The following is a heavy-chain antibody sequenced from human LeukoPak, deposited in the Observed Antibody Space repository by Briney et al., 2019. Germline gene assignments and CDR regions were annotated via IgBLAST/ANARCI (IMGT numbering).Heavy chain of an antibody. V-gene: IGHV3-74*01. CDR3: ARGGSPPEALGDTFDV. D-gene: IGHD1-26*01. J-gene: IGHJ3*01. CDR1: GFTFSSYW. CDR2: VKSDGSST. Sequence: GGSLRLSCAASGFTFSSYWMHWVRPAPGQGLVWVSRVKSDGSSTNYADSVKGRFTVSRDNAKNTLILQMNSLRAEDTAVYYCARGGSPPEALGDTFDVWGHGTLVTVSS.